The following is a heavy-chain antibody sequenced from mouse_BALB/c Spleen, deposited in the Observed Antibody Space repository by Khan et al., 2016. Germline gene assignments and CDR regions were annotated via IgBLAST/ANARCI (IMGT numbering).Heavy chain of an antibody. CDR1: GYTFTDYY. Sequence: VQLQESGTELPRPGASVKLSCKASGYTFTDYYLHWVKQRTGQGLEWIGEIFPGSGSTYYNEKFKGKASLTADTSSSTAYMQLSSLTSEDSAVYFCARSYYCYFAMDYWGHGASVTVSS. CDR2: IFPGSGST. CDR3: ARSYYCYFAMDY. D-gene: IGHD1-2*01. V-gene: IGHV1-77*01. J-gene: IGHJ4*01.